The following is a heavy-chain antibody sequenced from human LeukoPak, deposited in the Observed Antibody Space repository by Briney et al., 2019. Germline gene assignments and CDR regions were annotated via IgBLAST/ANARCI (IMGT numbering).Heavy chain of an antibody. J-gene: IGHJ4*02. CDR3: ARGSFAGTGGYYASNPFFDY. Sequence: ASVKVSCKASGYTFTTYYIHWVRQAPGQGLEWGGIINPSGGDTKYAQKFQGRVTLIRDTSTSTVSMELSSLRSEDTAVYYCARGSFAGTGGYYASNPFFDYWGQGTLVTVSS. D-gene: IGHD3-22*01. V-gene: IGHV1-46*01. CDR2: INPSGGDT. CDR1: GYTFTTYY.